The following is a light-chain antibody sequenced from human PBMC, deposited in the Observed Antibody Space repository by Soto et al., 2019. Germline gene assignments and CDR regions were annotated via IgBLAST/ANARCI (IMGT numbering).Light chain of an antibody. Sequence: EIVLTHSPATVSLSPGERATLCGRASQSVSNYLAWYQQKPGQAPRLLIYGASSRATGIPDRFSGSGSGTDFTLTINRLEPEDFAVYYCQQYGSSYTFGQGTRLEIK. J-gene: IGKJ5*01. V-gene: IGKV3-20*01. CDR2: GAS. CDR1: QSVSNY. CDR3: QQYGSSYT.